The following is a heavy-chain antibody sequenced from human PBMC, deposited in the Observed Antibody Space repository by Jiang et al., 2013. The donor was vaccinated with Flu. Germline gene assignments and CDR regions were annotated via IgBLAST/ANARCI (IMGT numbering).Heavy chain of an antibody. Sequence: VQLLESGGGLVQPGGSLKLSCAASGFTFSGSAMHWVRQASGKGLEWVGRIRSKANSYATAYAASVKGRFTISRDDSKNTAYLQMNSLKTEDTAVYYCTRLRTTYYGMDVWGQGTTVTVSS. CDR1: GFTFSGSA. CDR3: TRLRTTYYGMDV. V-gene: IGHV3-73*01. J-gene: IGHJ6*02. D-gene: IGHD1-14*01. CDR2: IRSKANSYAT.